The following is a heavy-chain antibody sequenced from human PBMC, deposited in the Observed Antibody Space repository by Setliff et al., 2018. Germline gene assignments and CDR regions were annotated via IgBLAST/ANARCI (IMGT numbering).Heavy chain of an antibody. CDR1: GGSITSGSYY. D-gene: IGHD1-26*01. Sequence: PSETLSLTCAVSGGSITSGSYYWSWIRQPAGEGLEWIGRLHTSGTTVYNPSLKGRATISADTSTNHFSLKLTSVTAADTAVYYCARDNTIVGATDYWGQGALVTVSS. V-gene: IGHV4-61*02. J-gene: IGHJ4*02. CDR2: LHTSGTT. CDR3: ARDNTIVGATDY.